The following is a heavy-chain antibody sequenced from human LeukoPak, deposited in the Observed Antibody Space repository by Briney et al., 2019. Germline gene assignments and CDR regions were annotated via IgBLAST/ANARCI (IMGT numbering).Heavy chain of an antibody. J-gene: IGHJ5*02. CDR3: AKSNYYDSSGYSGPPWFDP. CDR2: INPSSGGT. CDR1: GYTFTGYY. Sequence: GASVKVSCKASGYTFTGYYMHWVRQAPGQGLEWMGWINPSSGGTNYAQKFQGRVTMTRDTSISTAYMELSRLRSDDTAVYYCAKSNYYDSSGYSGPPWFDPWGQGTLVTVSS. D-gene: IGHD3-22*01. V-gene: IGHV1-2*02.